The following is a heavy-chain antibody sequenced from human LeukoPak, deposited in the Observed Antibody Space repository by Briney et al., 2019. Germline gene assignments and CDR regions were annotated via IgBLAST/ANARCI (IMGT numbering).Heavy chain of an antibody. CDR3: AKTAGSTLLPYDY. J-gene: IGHJ4*02. CDR2: ISGSAGST. V-gene: IGHV3-23*01. CDR1: GFTFSSYD. D-gene: IGHD3-10*01. Sequence: PGGSLRLSCAASGFTFSSYDMNWVRQAPGKGLEWVSAISGSAGSTYYADSVKGRFTISRDNSKNTLYLQMNSLRAEDTAAFYCAKTAGSTLLPYDYWGQGTLVTVSS.